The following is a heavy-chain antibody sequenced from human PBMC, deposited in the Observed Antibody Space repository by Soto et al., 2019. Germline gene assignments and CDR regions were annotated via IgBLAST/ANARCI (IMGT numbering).Heavy chain of an antibody. D-gene: IGHD5-12*01. CDR2: ISAYNGNT. V-gene: IGHV1-18*04. J-gene: IGHJ3*02. Sequence: RESLKISCKGSGYSFTSYWIGWVRQMPGKGLEWMGWISAYNGNTNYAQKLQGRVTMTTDTSTSTAYMELRSLRSDDTAVYYCARVDIVATDGAFDIWGQGTMVTVSS. CDR3: ARVDIVATDGAFDI. CDR1: GYSFTSYW.